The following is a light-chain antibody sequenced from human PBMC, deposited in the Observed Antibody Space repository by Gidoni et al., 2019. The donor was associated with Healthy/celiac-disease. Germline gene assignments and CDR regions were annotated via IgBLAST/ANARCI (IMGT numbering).Light chain of an antibody. CDR3: QQYDNLPYT. J-gene: IGKJ2*01. Sequence: DIQMTQSPSSLSASVGDRVTITCQASQDISNYLNWYQQKPGKAPKLLIYDASNLETGVPSRFSGSGSGTDFTFTISSLQPKGIATYYCQQYDNLPYTFGQGTKLEIK. CDR2: DAS. V-gene: IGKV1-33*01. CDR1: QDISNY.